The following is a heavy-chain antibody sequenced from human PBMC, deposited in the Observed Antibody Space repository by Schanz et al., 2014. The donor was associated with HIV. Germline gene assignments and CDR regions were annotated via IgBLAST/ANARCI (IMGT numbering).Heavy chain of an antibody. CDR1: GLSLSDFA. Sequence: VQLVESGGGVVQPGRSLRLSCVVSGLSLSDFAWHWVRQTPERGREWVSGITWNNRVTGYADSVKGRFTISRDPAKNTLFLHMNNLRGDDTALYYCVKDFTASKGGFDYWGQGTLVIVSS. D-gene: IGHD1-26*01. CDR3: VKDFTASKGGFDY. J-gene: IGHJ4*02. CDR2: ITWNNRVT. V-gene: IGHV3-9*01.